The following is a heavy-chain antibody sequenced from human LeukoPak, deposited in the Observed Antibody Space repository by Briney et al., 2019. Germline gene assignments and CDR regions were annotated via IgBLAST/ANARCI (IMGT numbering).Heavy chain of an antibody. J-gene: IGHJ2*01. V-gene: IGHV4-39*01. CDR3: VRHEGSGNQQLPDHWYFDL. D-gene: IGHD6-13*01. Sequence: KSSETLSLTCTVSGSSIRSSTYYWGWIRQPPGKGLEWIASIYYRGSTYSNPSLKSRVTMSLDASKNQFSLKLNSVTAADTGVYYCVRHEGSGNQQLPDHWYFDLWRRGTLVTVSS. CDR1: GSSIRSSTYY. CDR2: IYYRGST.